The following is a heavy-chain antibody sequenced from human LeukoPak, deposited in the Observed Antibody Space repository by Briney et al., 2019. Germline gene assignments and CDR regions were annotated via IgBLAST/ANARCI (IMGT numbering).Heavy chain of an antibody. V-gene: IGHV4-31*03. CDR1: GGSISSGGYY. D-gene: IGHD3-22*01. CDR2: IYYSGST. CDR3: ARGGQWLSYVAFDI. Sequence: SETLSLTCTVSGGSISSGGYYWSWIRQHPGKGLEWIGYIYYSGSTYYNPSPKSRVTISVDTSKNQFSLKLSSVTAADTAVYYCARGGQWLSYVAFDIWGQGTMVTVSS. J-gene: IGHJ3*02.